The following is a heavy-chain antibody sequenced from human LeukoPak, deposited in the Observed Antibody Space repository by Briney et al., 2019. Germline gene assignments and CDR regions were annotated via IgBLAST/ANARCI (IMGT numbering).Heavy chain of an antibody. J-gene: IGHJ4*02. CDR2: IYHSGST. V-gene: IGHV4-38-2*01. Sequence: SETLSLTCAVSGYSISSGYYWGWIRQPPGKGLEWIGSIYHSGSTYYNPSLKSRVTISVDTSKNQFSLKLSSVTAADTAVYYCARVGGPYYFDYWDQGTLVTVSS. CDR3: ARVGGPYYFDY. CDR1: GYSISSGYY.